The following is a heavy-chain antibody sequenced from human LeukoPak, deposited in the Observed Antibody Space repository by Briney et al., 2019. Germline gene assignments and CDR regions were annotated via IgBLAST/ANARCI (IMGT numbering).Heavy chain of an antibody. CDR1: GGSISSGGYY. V-gene: IGHV4-39*01. D-gene: IGHD6-19*01. CDR2: IYYSGST. Sequence: PSETLSLTCTVSGGSISSGGYYWSWIRQHPGKGLEWIGYIYYSGSTYYNPSLKSRVTISVDTSKNQFSLKLSSVTAADTAVYYCALGDSSGWDSHFDYWGQGTLVTVSS. J-gene: IGHJ4*02. CDR3: ALGDSSGWDSHFDY.